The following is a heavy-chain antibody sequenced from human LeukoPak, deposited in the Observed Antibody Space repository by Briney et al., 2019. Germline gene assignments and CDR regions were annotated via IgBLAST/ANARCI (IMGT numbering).Heavy chain of an antibody. Sequence: GGSLRLSCAASGFTFSDYWMHWVRQAPGEGLVWVSRVSSDGSSTAYAGSVKGRFTISRDNAKNTLYLQMNSLRAEDTGVYYCVRASWFGELLGYWGQGTLVTVSS. CDR3: VRASWFGELLGY. CDR1: GFTFSDYW. J-gene: IGHJ4*02. V-gene: IGHV3-74*01. CDR2: VSSDGSST. D-gene: IGHD3-10*01.